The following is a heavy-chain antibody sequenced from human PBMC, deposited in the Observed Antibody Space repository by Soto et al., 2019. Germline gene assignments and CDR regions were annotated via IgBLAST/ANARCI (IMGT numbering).Heavy chain of an antibody. Sequence: GGSLRLSCVASGFTFDDHVMHWVRQVPGKGLEWVGHITWDGYSIGYGGSVRGRFTISRDNAKDSLYLQMNSLRPDDTAWYYCARSWSGSTSGRVDVWGQGTTVTVSS. CDR2: ITWDGYSI. CDR1: GFTFDDHV. CDR3: ARSWSGSTSGRVDV. V-gene: IGHV3-9*01. D-gene: IGHD3-3*01. J-gene: IGHJ6*02.